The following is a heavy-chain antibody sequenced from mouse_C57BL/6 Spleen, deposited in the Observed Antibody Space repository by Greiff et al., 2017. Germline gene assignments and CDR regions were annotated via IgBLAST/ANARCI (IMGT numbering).Heavy chain of an antibody. CDR2: IDPEDGDT. CDR3: TRGGIVSYVWFAY. V-gene: IGHV14-1*01. D-gene: IGHD2-5*01. J-gene: IGHJ3*01. CDR1: GFNIKDYY. Sequence: VQLQQSGAELVRPGASVKLSCTASGFNIKDYYMHWVKQRPEQGLEWIGRIDPEDGDTEYAPKFQGKATMTADTSSNTAYLQLSSLTSEDTAVYYCTRGGIVSYVWFAYWGQGTLDTVSA.